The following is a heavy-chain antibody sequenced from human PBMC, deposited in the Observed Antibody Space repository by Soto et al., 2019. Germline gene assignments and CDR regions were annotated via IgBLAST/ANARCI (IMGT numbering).Heavy chain of an antibody. CDR2: ISYDGSNK. D-gene: IGHD3-3*01. CDR1: GFTFSSYG. J-gene: IGHJ6*02. V-gene: IGHV3-30*18. CDR3: AKDHYDFWSGYPYYYYGMDV. Sequence: GGSLRLSCAVSGFTFSSYGMHWVRQAPRKGLEWVAVISYDGSNKYHADSVKGRFTISRDNSKNTLYLQMNSLRAEDTAVYYCAKDHYDFWSGYPYYYYGMDVWGQGTTVTVSS.